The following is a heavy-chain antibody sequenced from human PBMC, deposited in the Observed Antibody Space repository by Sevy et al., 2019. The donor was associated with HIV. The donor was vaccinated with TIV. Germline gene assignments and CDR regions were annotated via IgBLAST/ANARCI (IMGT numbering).Heavy chain of an antibody. CDR2: IYYSGST. CDR3: ARESGGYSGYDSGGYFDY. D-gene: IGHD5-12*01. V-gene: IGHV4-59*01. Sequence: SETLSLTCTVSGGSISSYYWSWIRQPPGKGLEWIGYIYYSGSTNYNPSLKSRVTISVDTSKNQFCLKLSSVTAADTAVYYCARESGGYSGYDSGGYFDYWGQGTLVTVSS. CDR1: GGSISSYY. J-gene: IGHJ4*02.